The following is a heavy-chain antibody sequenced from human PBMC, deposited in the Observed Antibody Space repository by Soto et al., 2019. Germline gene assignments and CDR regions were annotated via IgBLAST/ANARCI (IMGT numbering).Heavy chain of an antibody. Sequence: PSETLSLTCAVYGGSFSGYYWSWIRQPPGKGLEWIGEINHSGSTNYNPSLKSRVTISVDTSKNQFSLKLSSVTAADTAVYYCARGRFYYGSGSYYRSWFDPWGQGTLVTVSS. CDR1: GGSFSGYY. V-gene: IGHV4-34*01. D-gene: IGHD3-10*01. J-gene: IGHJ5*02. CDR2: INHSGST. CDR3: ARGRFYYGSGSYYRSWFDP.